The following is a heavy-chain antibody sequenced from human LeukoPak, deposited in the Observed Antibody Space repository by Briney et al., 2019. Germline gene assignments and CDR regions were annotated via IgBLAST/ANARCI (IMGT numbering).Heavy chain of an antibody. V-gene: IGHV3-30*18. J-gene: IGHJ4*02. CDR3: AKDREWELLWALDY. Sequence: PGGSLRLSCAASGFTFSSYEMNWVRQAPGKGLEWVAVISYDGSNKYYADSVKGRFTISRDNSKNTLYLQMNSLRAEDTAVYYCAKDREWELLWALDYWGQGTLVTVSS. D-gene: IGHD1-26*01. CDR2: ISYDGSNK. CDR1: GFTFSSYE.